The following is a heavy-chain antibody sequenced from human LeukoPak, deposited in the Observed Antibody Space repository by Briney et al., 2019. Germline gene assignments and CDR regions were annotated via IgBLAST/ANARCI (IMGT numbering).Heavy chain of an antibody. CDR1: GFTFSGSA. J-gene: IGHJ6*02. V-gene: IGHV3-73*01. Sequence: AGGSLRLSCAASGFTFSGSAMHWVRQASGKGPEWVGRIRSKANSYATAYAASVEGRFTISRDDSKNTAYLQMNSLKTDDTAVYYCTRFNQEPYGMDVWGQGTTVTVSS. D-gene: IGHD1-14*01. CDR2: IRSKANSYAT. CDR3: TRFNQEPYGMDV.